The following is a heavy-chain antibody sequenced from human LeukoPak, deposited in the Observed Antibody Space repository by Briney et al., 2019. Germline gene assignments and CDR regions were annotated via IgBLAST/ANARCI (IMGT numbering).Heavy chain of an antibody. CDR2: INSDGSST. J-gene: IGHJ4*02. V-gene: IGHV3-74*01. Sequence: GGSLRLSCAASGFTFSSYWMHWVRQAPGKGLVWVSRINSDGSSTSYADSVKGRFTISRDNAKNTLYLQMNSLRAEDTAVYYCARDPPRYCSGGSCYSATDLFDYWGQGTLVTVSS. D-gene: IGHD2-15*01. CDR1: GFTFSSYW. CDR3: ARDPPRYCSGGSCYSATDLFDY.